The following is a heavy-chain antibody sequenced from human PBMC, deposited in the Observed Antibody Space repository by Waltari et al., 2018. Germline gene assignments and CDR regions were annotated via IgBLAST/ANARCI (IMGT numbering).Heavy chain of an antibody. J-gene: IGHJ4*02. V-gene: IGHV3-7*01. CDR1: GFXFSHYW. D-gene: IGHD3-16*01. CDR3: TRDPLRRYDX. Sequence: EVQLVESGGGLVQXGXSXXLSCVAXGFXFSHYWITWARQAPGQGXEXGARIKEXGSENSHVDSVKGRSXTSRDNAEXSVDLQMNXXRAEDTAXYYCTRDPLRRYDXXXXGXLVTVXS. CDR2: IKEXGSEN.